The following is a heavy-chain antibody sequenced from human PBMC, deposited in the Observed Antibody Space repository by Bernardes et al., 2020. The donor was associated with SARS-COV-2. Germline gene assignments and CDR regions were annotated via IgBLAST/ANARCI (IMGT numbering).Heavy chain of an antibody. J-gene: IGHJ3*02. V-gene: IGHV4-34*01. CDR1: GGSFSGYY. D-gene: IGHD3-3*01. CDR3: ARSSVWRGGAFDI. Sequence: SETLSLTCAVYGGSFSGYYWSWIRQPPGKGLEWIGEINHSGSTNYNPSLKSRVTISVDTSKNQFSLKLSSVTAADTAVYYCARSSVWRGGAFDIWGQGTMVTVSS. CDR2: INHSGST.